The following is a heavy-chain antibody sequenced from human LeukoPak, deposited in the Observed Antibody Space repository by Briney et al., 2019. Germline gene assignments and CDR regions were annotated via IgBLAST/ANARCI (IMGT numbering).Heavy chain of an antibody. CDR3: ARDGPDGVLAAVPVHYYYYGMDV. Sequence: ASVKVSCKASGHTFTSYGISWVRQAPGQGLEWMGWISAYNGNTNYAQKLQGRVTMTTDTSTSTAYMELRSLRSDDTAVYYCARDGPDGVLAAVPVHYYYYGMDVWGQGTTVTVSS. J-gene: IGHJ6*02. V-gene: IGHV1-18*01. CDR1: GHTFTSYG. CDR2: ISAYNGNT. D-gene: IGHD2-15*01.